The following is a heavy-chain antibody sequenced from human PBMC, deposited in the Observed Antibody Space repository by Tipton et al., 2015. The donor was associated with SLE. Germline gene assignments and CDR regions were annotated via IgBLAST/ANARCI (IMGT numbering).Heavy chain of an antibody. CDR2: IYTSGST. J-gene: IGHJ3*02. D-gene: IGHD1-14*01. Sequence: TLSLTCTVSGGSISSGSYYWSWIRQPAGKGLEWIGRIYTSGSTNYNPSLKSRVTMSVDTSKNQFSLKLSSVTAADTAVYYCAAYGTFDAFDIWGQGTMVTVSS. V-gene: IGHV4-61*02. CDR3: AAYGTFDAFDI. CDR1: GGSISSGSYY.